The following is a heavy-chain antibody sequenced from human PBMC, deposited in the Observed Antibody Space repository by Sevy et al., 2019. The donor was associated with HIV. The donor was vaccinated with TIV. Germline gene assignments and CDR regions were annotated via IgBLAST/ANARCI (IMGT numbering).Heavy chain of an antibody. CDR1: GGSFSGYY. D-gene: IGHD6-19*01. J-gene: IGHJ6*01. CDR3: ASETIAVAGSLESTVYGMDL. V-gene: IGHV4-34*01. Sequence: SETLSLTCAVYGGSFSGYYWSWIRQPPGKGLEWIGEINHSGSTNYNPSLKSRVTISVDTSKNQFSLKLSSVTAADTAVYYCASETIAVAGSLESTVYGMDLWGQGTTVTVSS. CDR2: INHSGST.